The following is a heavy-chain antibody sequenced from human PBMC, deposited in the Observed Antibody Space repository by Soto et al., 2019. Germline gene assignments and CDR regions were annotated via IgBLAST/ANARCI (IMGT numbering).Heavy chain of an antibody. CDR2: IYHSGST. V-gene: IGHV4-4*02. J-gene: IGHJ4*02. CDR3: ARVTDTTLFDY. Sequence: SETLSLTSTVSDGSIRSSNWCSLVRQPPGKGLEWIGEIYHSGSTNYNPSLKSRVTISVDKSKNQFSLKLSSVTAADTAVYYCARVTDTTLFDYWGQGTLVTVSS. D-gene: IGHD1-26*01. CDR1: DGSIRSSNW.